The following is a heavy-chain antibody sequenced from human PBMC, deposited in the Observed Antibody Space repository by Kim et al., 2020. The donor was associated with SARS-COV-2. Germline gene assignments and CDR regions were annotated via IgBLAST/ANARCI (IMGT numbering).Heavy chain of an antibody. V-gene: IGHV3-74*01. J-gene: IGHJ4*02. D-gene: IGHD4-17*01. Sequence: ATYADSVKGRFTISRDNAKNTLYLQMTSVSADDTALYFCAGDYFQRAFFDYWGRGTLVTVS. CDR2: A. CDR3: AGDYFQRAFFDY.